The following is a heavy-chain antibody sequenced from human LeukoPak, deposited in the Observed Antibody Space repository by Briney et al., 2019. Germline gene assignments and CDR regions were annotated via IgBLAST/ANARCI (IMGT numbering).Heavy chain of an antibody. CDR3: ARASYDYVWGSYRPQFFDY. D-gene: IGHD3-16*02. CDR2: IYYSGST. V-gene: IGHV4-61*01. Sequence: PSETLSLTCTVSGGSVSSGSYYWSWIRQPPGKGLVWFGNIYYSGSTNYNPSLKSRVTISVDTSKNQFSLKLSSVTAADTAVYYCARASYDYVWGSYRPQFFDYWGQGTLVTVSS. CDR1: GGSVSSGSYY. J-gene: IGHJ4*02.